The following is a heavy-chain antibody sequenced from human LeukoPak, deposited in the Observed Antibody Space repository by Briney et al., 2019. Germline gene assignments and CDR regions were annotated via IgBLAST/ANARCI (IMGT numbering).Heavy chain of an antibody. J-gene: IGHJ4*02. D-gene: IGHD3-3*01. CDR3: ASCLGASDDYFDY. CDR1: GFTFSSYA. CDR2: ISYDGSNK. Sequence: GGSLRLSCAASGFTFSSYAMHWVRQAPGKGVEWVAVISYDGSNKYYADSVKGRFTISRDNSKNTLYLQMNSLRAEDTAVYYCASCLGASDDYFDYWGQGTLVTVSS. V-gene: IGHV3-30*04.